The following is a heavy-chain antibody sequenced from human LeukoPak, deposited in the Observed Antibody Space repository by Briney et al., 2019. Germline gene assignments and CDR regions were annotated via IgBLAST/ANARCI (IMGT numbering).Heavy chain of an antibody. J-gene: IGHJ4*02. V-gene: IGHV3-21*06. CDR3: ARAPGYRSFLDY. CDR1: GFIFSAYN. CDR2: ISSGSSYI. D-gene: IGHD5-12*01. Sequence: GGSLRLSCAASGFIFSAYNMNWVRQAPGKGLEWVSFISSGSSYIYYADSVKGRFTISRDNAKNSLYLRMNSLRAEDMAVYYCARAPGYRSFLDYWRQGTLVTVSS.